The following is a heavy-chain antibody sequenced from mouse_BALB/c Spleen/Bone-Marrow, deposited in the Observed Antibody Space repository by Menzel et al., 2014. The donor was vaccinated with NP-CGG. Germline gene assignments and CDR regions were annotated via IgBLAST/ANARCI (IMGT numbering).Heavy chain of an antibody. CDR2: INPYNGDT. CDR3: AREGGYYYGSSPYFDV. V-gene: IGHV1-20*02. D-gene: IGHD1-1*01. J-gene: IGHJ1*01. CDR1: GYSFTGYF. Sequence: EVQLVESGPELVKPGASVKISCKASGYSFTGYFMNWVMQSHGKSLEWIGRINPYNGDTFYSQKFKGKATLTVDKSSSTAHMELRSLASEDSAVYYCAREGGYYYGSSPYFDVWGAGTTVTVSS.